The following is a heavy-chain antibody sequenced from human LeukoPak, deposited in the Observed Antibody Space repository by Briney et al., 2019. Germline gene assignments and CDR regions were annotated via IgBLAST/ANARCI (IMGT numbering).Heavy chain of an antibody. D-gene: IGHD4-11*01. CDR3: ARLWDYSNCYGWFDP. CDR2: IYTSGST. V-gene: IGHV4-4*09. J-gene: IGHJ5*02. CDR1: GGFISSYY. Sequence: PSETLSLTCTVSGGFISSYYWSWVRQPPGKGLEWIGYIYTSGSTNYNPSLKSRVTISVDTSRNQFSLKLSSVTVADTAVYYCARLWDYSNCYGWFDPWGQGTLVTVSS.